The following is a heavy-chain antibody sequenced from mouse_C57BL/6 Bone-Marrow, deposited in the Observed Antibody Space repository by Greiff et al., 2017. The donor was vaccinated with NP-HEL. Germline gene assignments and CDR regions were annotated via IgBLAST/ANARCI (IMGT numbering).Heavy chain of an antibody. CDR3: ARSLMGY. Sequence: EVQLQQSGPELVKPGASVKISCKASGYSFTGYYMNWVKQSPEKSLEWIGEINPSTGGTTYNQKFKAKATLTVDKSSSTAYMQLKSLTSEDSAVYYCARSLMGYWGQGTSVTVSS. V-gene: IGHV1-42*01. CDR2: INPSTGGT. CDR1: GYSFTGYY. J-gene: IGHJ4*01.